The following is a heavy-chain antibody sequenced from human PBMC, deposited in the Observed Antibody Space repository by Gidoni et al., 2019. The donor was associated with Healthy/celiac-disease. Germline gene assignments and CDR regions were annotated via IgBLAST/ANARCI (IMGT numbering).Heavy chain of an antibody. J-gene: IGHJ6*02. CDR3: ARDRRYKGGGYYYYGMDV. CDR2: ISDDGSNK. V-gene: IGHV3-30*04. D-gene: IGHD5-18*01. Sequence: QVQLVESGGGVVQPGMSLRLSCAASGFTFSSSAMHWVRQAPGKGLEWVAVISDDGSNKYYADSVKGRFTISRDNSKNTLYLQMNSLRAEDTAVYYCARDRRYKGGGYYYYGMDVWGQGTTVTVSS. CDR1: GFTFSSSA.